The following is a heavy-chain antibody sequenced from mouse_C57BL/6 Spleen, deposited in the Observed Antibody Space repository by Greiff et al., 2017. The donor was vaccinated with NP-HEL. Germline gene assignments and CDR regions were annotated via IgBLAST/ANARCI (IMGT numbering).Heavy chain of an antibody. CDR2: IYPSDSET. Sequence: VQLQQPGAELVRPGSSVKLSCKASGYTFTSYWMDWVKQRPGQGLEWIGNIYPSDSETHYNQKFKDKATLTVDKSSSTAYMQLSSLTSEDSAVYYCARSPVYYYGSSYGYFDVWGTGTTVTVSS. J-gene: IGHJ1*03. CDR3: ARSPVYYYGSSYGYFDV. CDR1: GYTFTSYW. D-gene: IGHD1-1*01. V-gene: IGHV1-61*01.